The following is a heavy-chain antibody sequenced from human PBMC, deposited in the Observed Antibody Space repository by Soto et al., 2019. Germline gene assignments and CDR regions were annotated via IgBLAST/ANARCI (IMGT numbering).Heavy chain of an antibody. Sequence: HGESLKISCKGSGYFFTTCWITWLRQMPGKGLEWMGRIDPSDSYTDYSPSFEGHVTISADKSINTAYLQWTSLKASDTAMYYCARMRTLSGGYYYALDVWGQGTTVTVAS. CDR2: IDPSDSYT. CDR3: ARMRTLSGGYYYALDV. CDR1: GYFFTTCW. V-gene: IGHV5-10-1*01. D-gene: IGHD3-16*01. J-gene: IGHJ6*02.